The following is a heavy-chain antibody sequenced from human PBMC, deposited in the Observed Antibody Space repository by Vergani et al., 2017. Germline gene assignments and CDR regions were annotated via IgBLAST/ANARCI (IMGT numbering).Heavy chain of an antibody. CDR1: GFTFSSYA. Sequence: QVQLVESGGGVVQPGRSLRLSCAASGFTFSSYAMHWVRQAPGKVLEWVAVISYDGSNKYYADSVKGRFTISRDNSKNTLYLQMNSLRAEDTAVYYCARDEVHIVVVIASSPAFDYWGQGTLVTVSS. CDR2: ISYDGSNK. CDR3: ARDEVHIVVVIASSPAFDY. D-gene: IGHD2-21*01. J-gene: IGHJ4*02. V-gene: IGHV3-30*04.